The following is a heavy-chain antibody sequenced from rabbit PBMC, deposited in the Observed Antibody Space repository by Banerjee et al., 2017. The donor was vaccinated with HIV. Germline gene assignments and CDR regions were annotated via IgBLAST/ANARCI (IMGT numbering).Heavy chain of an antibody. CDR3: ARRDNYGASGYRVFNL. D-gene: IGHD8-1*01. J-gene: IGHJ4*01. CDR1: GIDFSSYYY. V-gene: IGHV1S45*01. CDR2: IYADGSGYT. Sequence: QQQLEESGGGLVKPGGTLTLTCKASGIDFSSYYYMCWVRQAPGKGLEWIACIYADGSGYTYYASWAKGRFTISKTSSTTVDLKMTSLTAADTATYFCARRDNYGASGYRVFNLWGPGTLVTVS.